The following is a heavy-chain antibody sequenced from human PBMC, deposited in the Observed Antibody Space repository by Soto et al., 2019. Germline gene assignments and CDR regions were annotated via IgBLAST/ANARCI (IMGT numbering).Heavy chain of an antibody. J-gene: IGHJ4*02. CDR1: GESFSGYY. CDR2: IHDSGST. CDR3: ARGVRRPRSWYSDY. D-gene: IGHD6-13*01. Sequence: SETLSLTCAVYGESFSGYYWSWIRQPPGKGLEWIGEIHDSGSTNYNPSLKSRLIISVDTSRSQFSLKLSSVTAADTAVYYCARGVRRPRSWYSDYWGQGALVTVSS. V-gene: IGHV4-34*01.